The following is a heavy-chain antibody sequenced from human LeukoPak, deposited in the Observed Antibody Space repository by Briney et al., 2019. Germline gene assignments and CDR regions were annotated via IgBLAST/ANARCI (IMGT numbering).Heavy chain of an antibody. J-gene: IGHJ3*02. Sequence: PGGSLRLSCAASGFTFRDYYMSWIRQAPGKGLEWVSYISCGGNTIYYADSVKGRFTISRDNAKNSLYLQMNSLRAEDTAVDHCARVLLNAFDIWGQGTMVTVSS. D-gene: IGHD2/OR15-2a*01. CDR1: GFTFRDYY. CDR3: ARVLLNAFDI. V-gene: IGHV3-11*01. CDR2: ISCGGNTI.